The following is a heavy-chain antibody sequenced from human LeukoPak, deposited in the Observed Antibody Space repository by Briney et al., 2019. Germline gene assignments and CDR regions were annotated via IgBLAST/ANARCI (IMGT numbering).Heavy chain of an antibody. J-gene: IGHJ4*02. CDR1: GYTFTGYY. CDR2: INPNSGGT. CDR3: ASTRIRYYDFWSGYCFDY. Sequence: ASVKVSCKASGYTFTGYYMHWVRQAPGQGLEWMGWINPNSGGTNYAQKFQGRVTMTRDTSLSTAYMELSRLRSDDTAVYYCASTRIRYYDFWSGYCFDYWGQGTLVTVSS. V-gene: IGHV1-2*02. D-gene: IGHD3-3*01.